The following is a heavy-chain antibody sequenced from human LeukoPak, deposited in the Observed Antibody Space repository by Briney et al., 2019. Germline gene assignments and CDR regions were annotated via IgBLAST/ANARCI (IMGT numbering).Heavy chain of an antibody. D-gene: IGHD3-10*01. CDR1: GGSFSGYY. V-gene: IGHV4-34*01. Sequence: SETLSLTCAVYGGSFSGYYWSWIRQPPGKGLEWIGEINHSGSTNYNPSLKSRVTISVDTSKNQFSLKLSSVTAADTAVYYCARGEVITMVRGVIPLNWFDPWGQGTLVTVSS. CDR2: INHSGST. J-gene: IGHJ5*02. CDR3: ARGEVITMVRGVIPLNWFDP.